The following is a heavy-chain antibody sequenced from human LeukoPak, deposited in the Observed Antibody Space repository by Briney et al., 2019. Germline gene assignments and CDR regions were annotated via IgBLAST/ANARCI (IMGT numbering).Heavy chain of an antibody. CDR2: ISYDGSNK. J-gene: IGHJ4*02. Sequence: GRSLRLSCAASGFTFSSYAMHWVRQAPGKGLEWVAVISYDGSNKYYADSVKGRFTISRDNSKNTLYLQMNSLRAEDTAVYYCARGLAGPNIDYWGQGTLVTVSS. D-gene: IGHD6-13*01. CDR3: ARGLAGPNIDY. V-gene: IGHV3-30*04. CDR1: GFTFSSYA.